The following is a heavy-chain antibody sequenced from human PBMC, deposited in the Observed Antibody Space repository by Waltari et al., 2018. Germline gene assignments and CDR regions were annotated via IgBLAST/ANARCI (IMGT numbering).Heavy chain of an antibody. J-gene: IGHJ6*02. CDR2: MNPNIGNT. CDR3: ARRASVGKYQLPYYYYYGMDV. D-gene: IGHD2-2*01. CDR1: GYTFTSYD. V-gene: IGHV1-8*01. Sequence: QVQLVQSGAEVKKPGASVKVSCKASGYTFTSYDINWVRQATGQGLEWMGWMNPNIGNTGYAQKFQGRVTMTRNTSISTAYMELSSLRSEDTAVYYCARRASVGKYQLPYYYYYGMDVWGQGTTVTVSS.